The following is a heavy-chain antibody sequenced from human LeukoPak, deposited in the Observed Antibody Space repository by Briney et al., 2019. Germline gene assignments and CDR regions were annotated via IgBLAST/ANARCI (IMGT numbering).Heavy chain of an antibody. J-gene: IGHJ4*02. V-gene: IGHV1-69*13. Sequence: SVKVSCKASGGTFNSYTISWVRQAPGQGLEWMGGIIPIFGTASYSKEFQGRVTITADESTSTAYMELSSLRSEDTAVYYCASGVLPFDYWGQGTLVTVSS. CDR2: IIPIFGTA. CDR1: GGTFNSYT. D-gene: IGHD3-16*01. CDR3: ASGVLPFDY.